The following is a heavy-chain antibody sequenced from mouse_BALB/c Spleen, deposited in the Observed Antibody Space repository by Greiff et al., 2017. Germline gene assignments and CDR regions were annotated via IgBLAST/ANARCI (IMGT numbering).Heavy chain of an antibody. V-gene: IGHV1-87*01. Sequence: VQLKQSGAELARPGASVKLSCKASGYTFTSYWMQWVKQRPGQGLEWIGAIYPGDGDTRYTQKFKGKATLTADKSSSTAYMQLSSLASEDSAVYYCARSYYGSSHYFDYWGQGTTLTVSS. J-gene: IGHJ2*01. CDR1: GYTFTSYW. D-gene: IGHD1-1*01. CDR2: IYPGDGDT. CDR3: ARSYYGSSHYFDY.